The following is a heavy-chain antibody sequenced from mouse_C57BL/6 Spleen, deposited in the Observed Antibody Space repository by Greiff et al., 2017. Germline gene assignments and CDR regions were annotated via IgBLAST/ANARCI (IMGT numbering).Heavy chain of an antibody. J-gene: IGHJ2*01. CDR2: IYPGSGST. V-gene: IGHV1-55*01. D-gene: IGHD2-5*01. CDR1: GYTFTSYW. CDR3: ARGGFYSTSDY. Sequence: QVHVKQPGAELVKPGASVKMSCKASGYTFTSYWITWVKQRPGQGLEWIGDIYPGSGSTNYNEKFKSKATLTVDTSSSTAYMQLSSLTSEDSAVDYCARGGFYSTSDYWGQGTTLTVSS.